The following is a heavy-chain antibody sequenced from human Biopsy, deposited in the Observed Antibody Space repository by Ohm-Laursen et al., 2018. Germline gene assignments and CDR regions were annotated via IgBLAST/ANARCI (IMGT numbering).Heavy chain of an antibody. CDR2: ISYSGST. J-gene: IGHJ6*02. V-gene: IGHV4-59*01. CDR1: GRPISSDY. CDR3: ARATNSTGWPYYYFYGMDV. D-gene: IGHD2/OR15-2a*01. Sequence: PSQTLSLTCTVSGRPISSDYWSWIRQTPGKGLECIGNISYSGSTNYNPSLKSRVTISVDTSKNQFSLRLNSVTAADTAVYYWARATNSTGWPYYYFYGMDVWGQGTTVTVSS.